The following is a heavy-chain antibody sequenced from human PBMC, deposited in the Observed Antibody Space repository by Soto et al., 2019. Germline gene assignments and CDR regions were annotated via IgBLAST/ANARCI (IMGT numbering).Heavy chain of an antibody. CDR1: GFTFSSYA. V-gene: IGHV3-23*01. Sequence: PGGSLRLSCAASGFTFSSYAMSWVRQAPGKGLEWVSAISGSGGSTYYADSVKGRFTISRDNSKNTLYLQMNSLRAEDTAVYYCAKMGETIVVVVAATGYSFDYWGQGTLVTVSS. CDR2: ISGSGGST. CDR3: AKMGETIVVVVAATGYSFDY. D-gene: IGHD2-15*01. J-gene: IGHJ4*02.